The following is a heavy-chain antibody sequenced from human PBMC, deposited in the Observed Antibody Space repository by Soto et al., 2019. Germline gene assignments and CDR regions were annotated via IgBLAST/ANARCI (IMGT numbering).Heavy chain of an antibody. CDR1: GFTFSSYG. CDR3: GKDGYASGYFDY. D-gene: IGHD6-25*01. V-gene: IGHV3-33*06. Sequence: GGSLRLSCAASGFTFSSYGMHWVRQAPGKGLEWVAVIWYDGSNKYYADSVKGRFTISRDNSKNTLYLQMNSLRAEDTAVYYCGKDGYASGYFDYWGQGTLVTVSS. J-gene: IGHJ4*01. CDR2: IWYDGSNK.